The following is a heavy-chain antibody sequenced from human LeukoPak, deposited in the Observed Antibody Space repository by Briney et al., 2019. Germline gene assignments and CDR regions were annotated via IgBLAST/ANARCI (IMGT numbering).Heavy chain of an antibody. CDR3: ARETSVIKGDY. CDR2: ISAYNGNA. Sequence: ASVKVSCKVSGYTFTSYGISWVRQAPGQGLEWMGWISAYNGNANYAQKLQGRVTMTTDTSTSTAYMELRSLRSDDTAMYYCARETSVIKGDYWGQGTLVTVSS. D-gene: IGHD3-10*01. CDR1: GYTFTSYG. J-gene: IGHJ4*02. V-gene: IGHV1-18*01.